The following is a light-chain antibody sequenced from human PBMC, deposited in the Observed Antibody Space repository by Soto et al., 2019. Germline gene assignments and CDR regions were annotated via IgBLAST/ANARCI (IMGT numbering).Light chain of an antibody. V-gene: IGLV2-14*01. CDR1: SSDVGGYNY. CDR2: EVS. Sequence: QSFLTQPASLSGSPGQSITISCTGTSSDVGGYNYVSWYQQHPGKAPKLMIYEVSNRPSGVSNRFSGSKSGNTASLTISGLQAEDEADYYCSSYTSSSTTVFGTGTKVTVL. J-gene: IGLJ1*01. CDR3: SSYTSSSTTV.